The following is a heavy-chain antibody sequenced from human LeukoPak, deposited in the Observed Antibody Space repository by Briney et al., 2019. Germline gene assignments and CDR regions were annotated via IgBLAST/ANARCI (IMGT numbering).Heavy chain of an antibody. CDR2: INPNSGGT. J-gene: IGHJ4*02. CDR3: ARVLYYYDSSGNLDY. D-gene: IGHD3-22*01. CDR1: GYTFTGYY. V-gene: IGHV1-2*02. Sequence: ASVKVSCKASGYTFTGYYMHWVRQAPGQGLERMGWINPNSGGTNYAQKFQGRVTMTRDTSISTAYMELSRLRSDDTAVYYCARVLYYYDSSGNLDYWGQGTLVTVSS.